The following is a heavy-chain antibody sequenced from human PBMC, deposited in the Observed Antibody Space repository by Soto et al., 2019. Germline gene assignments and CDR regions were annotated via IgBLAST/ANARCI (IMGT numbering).Heavy chain of an antibody. CDR1: GFTFSSYG. V-gene: IGHV3-30*03. CDR2: ISYDGSNK. CDR3: ARSQYPADVMDV. J-gene: IGHJ6*02. D-gene: IGHD2-2*01. Sequence: SPRLSCAASGFTFSSYGLHWVRQAPGKGLEWVAVISYDGSNKYYADSVKGRFTISRDNSKNTLYLQMNSLRAEDTAVYYCARSQYPADVMDVWGQGTTVTVSS.